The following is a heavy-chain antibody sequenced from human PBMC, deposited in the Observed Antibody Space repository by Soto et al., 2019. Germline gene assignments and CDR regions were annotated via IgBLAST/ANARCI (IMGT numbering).Heavy chain of an antibody. Sequence: SVKVSCKASGGTLSSYAISWVRQAPGQGLEWMGGIIPIFGTANYAQKFQGRVTITADESTSTAYMELSSLRSEDTAVYYCARFVPAEYYYYYGMDVWGQGTTVTVSS. V-gene: IGHV1-69*13. CDR1: GGTLSSYA. CDR2: IIPIFGTA. J-gene: IGHJ6*01. D-gene: IGHD2-2*01. CDR3: ARFVPAEYYYYYGMDV.